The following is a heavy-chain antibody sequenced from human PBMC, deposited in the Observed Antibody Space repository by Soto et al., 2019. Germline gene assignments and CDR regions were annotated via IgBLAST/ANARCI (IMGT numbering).Heavy chain of an antibody. CDR3: ATAMVTIEAYYFDY. CDR1: GGSIISYY. CDR2: IYYSGST. Sequence: SEPLSLTCTVSGGSIISYYWSWIRQPPGKGLEWIGYIYYSGSTNYNPSLKSRVTISVDTSKNQFSLKLSSVTAADTAVYYCATAMVTIEAYYFDYWGQGTLVTVSS. V-gene: IGHV4-59*01. J-gene: IGHJ4*02. D-gene: IGHD5-18*01.